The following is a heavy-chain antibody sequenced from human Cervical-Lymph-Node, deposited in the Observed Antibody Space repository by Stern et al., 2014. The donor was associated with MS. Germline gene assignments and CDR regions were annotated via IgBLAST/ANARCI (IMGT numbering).Heavy chain of an antibody. CDR2: INPNTGVT. CDR3: ARGYPFFDN. J-gene: IGHJ4*02. D-gene: IGHD2-15*01. Sequence: VQLVESGAEVKKPGASVKVSCTASGYTFTGFFLHWVRQAPGQGLAWVGWINPNTGVTKSAQKFQGWVTLTRDTSINTVYMELNRLKSDDTAVFYCARGYPFFDNWGQGTLVTVSS. V-gene: IGHV1-2*04. CDR1: GYTFTGFF.